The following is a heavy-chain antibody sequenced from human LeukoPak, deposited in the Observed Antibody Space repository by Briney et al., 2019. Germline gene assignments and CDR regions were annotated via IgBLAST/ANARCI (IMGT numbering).Heavy chain of an antibody. J-gene: IGHJ4*02. CDR1: GFNFDEYA. Sequence: PGGSLRLSCVASGFNFDEYAMNWVRQAPGKGLEWISCIYRDSSVKHYADSVRGRFTVSRDNAKNSVYLQMNSLRAEDTAVYLCARYGSGSNYRDPFDSWGQGTLVTVSS. CDR3: ARYGSGSNYRDPFDS. V-gene: IGHV3-48*01. D-gene: IGHD3-10*01. CDR2: IYRDSSVK.